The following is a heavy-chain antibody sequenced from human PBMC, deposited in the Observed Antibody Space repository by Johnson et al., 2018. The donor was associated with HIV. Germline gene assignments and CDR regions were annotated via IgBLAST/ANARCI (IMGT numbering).Heavy chain of an antibody. CDR2: IYSGGRT. CDR1: GFTVSSNY. J-gene: IGHJ3*02. V-gene: IGHV3-66*02. D-gene: IGHD6-13*01. Sequence: LQLVESGGGFVQPGGSLTLSCAVSGFTVSSNYMSWVRQAPGTGLAWVSVIYSGGRTYYADSVKGRFTISRDNSKNTLYLQMSGLRIEDTAVYYCARTQVYSSSRDDAFDIWGQGTMVTVSS. CDR3: ARTQVYSSSRDDAFDI.